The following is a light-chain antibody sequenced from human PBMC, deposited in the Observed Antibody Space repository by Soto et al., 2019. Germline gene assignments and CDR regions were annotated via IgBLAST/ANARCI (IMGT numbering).Light chain of an antibody. CDR3: QQYNGYGR. CDR2: KAS. J-gene: IGKJ1*01. CDR1: HNINSW. V-gene: IGKV1-5*03. Sequence: IQMTHSPSSLSGSLGDIVTITCRAIHNINSWLAWYQQKPGKAPKLLIHKASSLQSGVPSRFSGSGSGTEFTLTISSLDPDDFATYYCQQYNGYGRFGQGTKVDIK.